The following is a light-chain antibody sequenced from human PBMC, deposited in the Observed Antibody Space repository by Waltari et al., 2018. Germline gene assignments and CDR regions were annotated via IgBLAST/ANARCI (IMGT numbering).Light chain of an antibody. J-gene: IGLJ1*01. V-gene: IGLV3-21*02. CDR1: NIGRKS. CDR2: DDS. Sequence: SYVLTQPPSVSVAPGQTARITCGGDNIGRKSVHWYQQRPGQAPVMVVYDDSARPSGIPGRFSGSNAGNTATLTISRVEAGDEADYYCEVWDSNSDHYVFAPGTRVTVL. CDR3: EVWDSNSDHYV.